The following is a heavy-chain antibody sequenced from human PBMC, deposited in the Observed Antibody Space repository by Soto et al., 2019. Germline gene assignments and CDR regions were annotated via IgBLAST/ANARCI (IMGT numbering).Heavy chain of an antibody. D-gene: IGHD3-22*01. CDR3: AHSNTYYYDSSGSHGDY. V-gene: IGHV1-69*01. CDR2: IIPIFGTA. J-gene: IGHJ4*02. CDR1: GYTFTSYD. Sequence: QVQLVQSGAEVKKPGASVKVSCKASGYTFTSYDINWVRQAPGQGLEWMGGIIPIFGTANYAQKFQGRVTITADESTSTAYMELSSLRSEDTAVYYCAHSNTYYYDSSGSHGDYWGQGTLVTVSS.